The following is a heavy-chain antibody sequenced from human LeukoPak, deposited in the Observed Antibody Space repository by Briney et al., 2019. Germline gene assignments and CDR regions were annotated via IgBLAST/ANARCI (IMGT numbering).Heavy chain of an antibody. Sequence: ASVKVSCKASGYTFTSYYMHWVRQAPGQGLEWMGIINPSGGSTSYAQKFQGRVTMTRDTSTSTAYMELSRLRSDDTAAYYCAFTMVRGATPYNWFDPWGQGTLVTVSS. D-gene: IGHD3-10*01. CDR3: AFTMVRGATPYNWFDP. CDR2: INPSGGST. J-gene: IGHJ5*02. CDR1: GYTFTSYY. V-gene: IGHV1-46*03.